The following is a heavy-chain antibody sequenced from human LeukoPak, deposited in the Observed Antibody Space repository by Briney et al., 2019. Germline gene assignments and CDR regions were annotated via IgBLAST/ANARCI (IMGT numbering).Heavy chain of an antibody. Sequence: TGGSLRLSCAVSGFPFIVYEMNWVRQAPGKGLEWVSNIASSGTTTYYAESVKGRFSISRDNAKSSLYLQMNSPRVEDTAVYYCALLAVASDFDYWGQGALVTVSS. CDR3: ALLAVASDFDY. V-gene: IGHV3-48*03. CDR2: IASSGTTT. CDR1: GFPFIVYE. J-gene: IGHJ4*02. D-gene: IGHD6-19*01.